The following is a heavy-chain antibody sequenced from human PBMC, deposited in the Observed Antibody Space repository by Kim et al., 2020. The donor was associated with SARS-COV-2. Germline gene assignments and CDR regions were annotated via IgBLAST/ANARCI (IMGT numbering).Heavy chain of an antibody. CDR1: GGSISSGDYY. CDR3: ARVLGYYGSGSPFDP. V-gene: IGHV4-30-4*01. Sequence: SETLSLTCTVSGGSISSGDYYWSWIRQPPGKGLEWIAYIYYSGRTYYNPSLKSRVTISVDTSKNQFSLKLSSVTAADTAVYYCARVLGYYGSGSPFDPWGQGTLGTVSS. D-gene: IGHD3-10*01. J-gene: IGHJ5*02. CDR2: IYYSGRT.